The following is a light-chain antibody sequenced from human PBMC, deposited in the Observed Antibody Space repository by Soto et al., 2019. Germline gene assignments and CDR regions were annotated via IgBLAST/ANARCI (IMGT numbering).Light chain of an antibody. Sequence: QSALTQPASVSGSPGQSITISCTGTSSDVGSYNLVSWYQQHPGKAPKLMIYEGSKRPSGVSNRFSGSKSGNTASLTISGLQAEDEADYYCTSYADSSPVVFGGGTKLTVL. CDR2: EGS. J-gene: IGLJ2*01. V-gene: IGLV2-14*02. CDR3: TSYADSSPVV. CDR1: SSDVGSYNL.